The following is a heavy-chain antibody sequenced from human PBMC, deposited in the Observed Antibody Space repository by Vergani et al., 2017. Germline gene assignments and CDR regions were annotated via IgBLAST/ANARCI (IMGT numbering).Heavy chain of an antibody. CDR2: INPMDSKI. V-gene: IGHV5-51*01. D-gene: IGHD2-21*01. Sequence: EVMLVQSGAEVKKPGESLKISCKYSESSFISNEIAWVRQMSGKGLQWMGNINPMDSKIAYSPSFQGQAIMSLDKSITTAYLKWRSLMASDTAIYYCTRHVPCGDGACLHFDHWCQGTQVIVSS. J-gene: IGHJ4*02. CDR1: ESSFISNE. CDR3: TRHVPCGDGACLHFDH.